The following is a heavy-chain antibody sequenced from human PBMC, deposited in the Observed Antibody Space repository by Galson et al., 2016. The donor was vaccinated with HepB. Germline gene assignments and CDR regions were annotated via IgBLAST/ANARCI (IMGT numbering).Heavy chain of an antibody. CDR2: ISYDESSE. D-gene: IGHD3-9*01. J-gene: IGHJ4*02. CDR3: ARSRPIDPYYDILTGYYASTFDY. Sequence: SLRLSCAASRFTFSNYVMHWVRQAPGKGLEWVAVISYDESSEYYADSVKGRFTISRDNSKNTVYLQMNSLRAEDTAVYYCARSRPIDPYYDILTGYYASTFDYWGQGTLVTVSS. V-gene: IGHV3-30-3*01. CDR1: RFTFSNYV.